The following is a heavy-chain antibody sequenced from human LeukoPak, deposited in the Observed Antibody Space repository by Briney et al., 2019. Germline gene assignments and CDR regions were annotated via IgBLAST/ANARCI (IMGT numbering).Heavy chain of an antibody. D-gene: IGHD1-26*01. Sequence: GGSLRLSCAASGFTFSSYAMSRVRQAPGKGLEWVSAISGSGGSTYYTDSVKGRFTISRDNSKNTLYLQMNSLRAEDTAVYYCAKSTRGPAGYFQHWGQGTLVTVSS. CDR2: ISGSGGST. J-gene: IGHJ1*01. CDR1: GFTFSSYA. CDR3: AKSTRGPAGYFQH. V-gene: IGHV3-23*01.